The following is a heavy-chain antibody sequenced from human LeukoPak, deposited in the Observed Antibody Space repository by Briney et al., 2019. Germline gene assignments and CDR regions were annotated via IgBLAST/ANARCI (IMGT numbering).Heavy chain of an antibody. CDR1: DGSINSYY. CDR3: ARGRGNYYGMDV. J-gene: IGHJ6*02. CDR2: IYYNGNT. V-gene: IGHV4-59*01. Sequence: SETLSLTCSVSDGSINSYYWNWVRRPPGKGLEWIGYIYYNGNTNYSPSLKSRVTMSVDTSKNLFSLKVSSVTAADTAVYYCARGRGNYYGMDVWGQGTTVTVSS.